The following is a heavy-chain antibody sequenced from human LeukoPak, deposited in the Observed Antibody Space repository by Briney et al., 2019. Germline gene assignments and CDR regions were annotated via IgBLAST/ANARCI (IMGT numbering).Heavy chain of an antibody. Sequence: GGSLRLSCAASGFTFSTSAMSWVRQAPGKGLEWVSGISRGSITYYADSVKGRFTISRDNSKNTLYLQMNSLRAEDTAVYYCAKAGNIVVLPAAMEFDYWGQGTLVTVSS. V-gene: IGHV3-23*01. CDR2: ISRGSIT. D-gene: IGHD2-2*01. CDR3: AKAGNIVVLPAAMEFDY. J-gene: IGHJ4*02. CDR1: GFTFSTSA.